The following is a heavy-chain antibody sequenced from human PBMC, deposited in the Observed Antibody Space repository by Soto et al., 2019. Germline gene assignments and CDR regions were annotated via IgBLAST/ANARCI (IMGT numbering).Heavy chain of an antibody. D-gene: IGHD3-10*01. J-gene: IGHJ5*02. CDR1: GYTFTSYD. CDR2: FDPEDGET. V-gene: IGHV1-24*01. Sequence: GASVKVSCKASGYTFTSYDINWVRQATGQGLEWMGGFDPEDGETIYAQKFQGRVTMTEDTSTDTAYMELSSLRSEDTAVYYCAFYGSGSYYSNDLEVDWFYPWGQGTLVTVSS. CDR3: AFYGSGSYYSNDLEVDWFYP.